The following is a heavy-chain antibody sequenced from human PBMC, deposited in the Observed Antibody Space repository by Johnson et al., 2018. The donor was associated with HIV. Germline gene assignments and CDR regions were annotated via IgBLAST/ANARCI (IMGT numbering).Heavy chain of an antibody. CDR3: VRDQGYYDSSGYTDAFDI. Sequence: VQLVESGGGLVQPGGSLRLSCAASGFTVSNNYMNWVRQAPGKGLEWVSLIYRDNSTYYADSVKGRFTISRDNSKNTRYLQMNGLRAEDTGLYYCVRDQGYYDSSGYTDAFDIWGQGTMVTVSS. D-gene: IGHD3-22*01. CDR2: IYRDNST. V-gene: IGHV3-66*01. J-gene: IGHJ3*02. CDR1: GFTVSNNY.